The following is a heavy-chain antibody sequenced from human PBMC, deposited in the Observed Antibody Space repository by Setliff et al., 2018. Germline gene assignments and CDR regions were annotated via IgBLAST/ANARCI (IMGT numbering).Heavy chain of an antibody. CDR2: INTGNANT. CDR1: GYTFTNYA. J-gene: IGHJ4*02. CDR3: ARGGGVNDDNSGFYRSFDY. Sequence: ASVKVSCKASGYTFTNYAIHRVRQAPGQRPEWMGWINTGNANTKYSQKFQGRVTMTSDTSASTAYMELNSLRSEDTALYYCARGGGVNDDNSGFYRSFDYWGQGTLVTVSS. V-gene: IGHV1-3*04. D-gene: IGHD3-22*01.